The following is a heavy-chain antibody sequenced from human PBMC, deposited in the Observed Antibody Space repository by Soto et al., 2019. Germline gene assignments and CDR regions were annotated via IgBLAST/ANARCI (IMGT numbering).Heavy chain of an antibody. V-gene: IGHV4-39*01. CDR1: GGSISSSSYY. J-gene: IGHJ3*02. D-gene: IGHD1-26*01. CDR3: ARQLVVGATFSFDI. CDR2: IYYSGST. Sequence: QLQLQESGPGLVKPSEPLSLTCTVSGGSISSSSYYWGWIRQPPGKGLEWIGSIYYSGSTYYNPSLKSRVTISVDTSKNQFSLKLSSVTAADTAVYYCARQLVVGATFSFDIWGQGTMVTVSS.